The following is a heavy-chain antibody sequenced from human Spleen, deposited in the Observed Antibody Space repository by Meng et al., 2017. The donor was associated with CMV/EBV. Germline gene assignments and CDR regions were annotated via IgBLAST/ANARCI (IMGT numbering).Heavy chain of an antibody. CDR3: ANPDYGSGDSPGY. CDR1: GFTFSSYA. J-gene: IGHJ4*02. Sequence: AASGFTFSSYAMSWVRQAPGKGLEWVSAISGSGGSTYYADSVKGRFTISRDNSKNTLYLQMNSLRAEDTAVYYCANPDYGSGDSPGYWGQGTLVTVSS. D-gene: IGHD3-10*01. V-gene: IGHV3-23*01. CDR2: ISGSGGST.